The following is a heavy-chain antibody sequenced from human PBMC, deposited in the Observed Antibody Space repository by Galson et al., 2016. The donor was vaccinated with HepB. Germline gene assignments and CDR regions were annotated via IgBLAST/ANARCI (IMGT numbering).Heavy chain of an antibody. D-gene: IGHD4-23*01. Sequence: ETLSLTCAVSGDSISRDTWWSCIRPPPGQGLEWIGEIYHTGTTNYNPSLKSRVTMSLDKSKNQFSLMVTSVTAADTALYYCAGGKLASGWGYWGQGTLVTVSS. CDR1: GDSISRDTW. CDR3: AGGKLASGWGY. CDR2: IYHTGTT. J-gene: IGHJ4*02. V-gene: IGHV4-4*02.